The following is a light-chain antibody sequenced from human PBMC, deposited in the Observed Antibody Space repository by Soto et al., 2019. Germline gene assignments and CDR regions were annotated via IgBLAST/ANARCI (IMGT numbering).Light chain of an antibody. Sequence: QSALTQPRPVSGSPGQSVAISCTGTSSDVGGYNYVSWYQQHPGKAPKLIIYDVTKRPSGVPDRVSGSSSGNTASLTISGLQAEDEADYFCCSYAGSYSYVFGAGTKVT. J-gene: IGLJ1*01. V-gene: IGLV2-11*01. CDR3: CSYAGSYSYV. CDR2: DVT. CDR1: SSDVGGYNY.